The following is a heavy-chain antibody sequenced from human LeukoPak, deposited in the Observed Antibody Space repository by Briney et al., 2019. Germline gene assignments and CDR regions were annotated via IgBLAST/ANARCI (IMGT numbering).Heavy chain of an antibody. D-gene: IGHD3-9*01. CDR2: IDPSDSYT. Sequence: GESLKISCKGSGYSFTSYWISWVRQMPGKGLVWMGRIDPSDSYTNYSPSFQGHVTISADKSISTAYLQWSSLKASDTAMYYCARHSLPVLRYFDWPHMDVWGKGTTVTVSS. CDR1: GYSFTSYW. V-gene: IGHV5-10-1*01. J-gene: IGHJ6*04. CDR3: ARHSLPVLRYFDWPHMDV.